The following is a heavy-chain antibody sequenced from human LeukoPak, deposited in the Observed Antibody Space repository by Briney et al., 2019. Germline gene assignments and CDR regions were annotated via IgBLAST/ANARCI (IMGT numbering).Heavy chain of an antibody. J-gene: IGHJ4*02. Sequence: GGSLGLSCAASGFTFSSYARSWVRQAPGKGLEWVSAISGSGGSTYYADSVKGRFTISRDNSKNTLYLQMNSLRAEDTAVYYCAKGGYIRGTYYFDYWGQGTLVTVSS. D-gene: IGHD5-18*01. CDR3: AKGGYIRGTYYFDY. CDR2: ISGSGGST. V-gene: IGHV3-23*01. CDR1: GFTFSSYA.